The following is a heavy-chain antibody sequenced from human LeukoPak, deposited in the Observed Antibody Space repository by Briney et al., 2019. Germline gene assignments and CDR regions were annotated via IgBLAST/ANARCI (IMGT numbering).Heavy chain of an antibody. CDR1: GFTFNRFG. V-gene: IGHV3-33*01. CDR2: IWYDGSNK. D-gene: IGHD2-21*02. J-gene: IGHJ3*02. Sequence: GGSLRLSCATSGFTFNRFGMHWVRQAPGKGLEWVAVIWYDGSNKDYADSVKGRFTISRDNSKNTLYLQMNSLRAEDTAVYYCARDNGVVVTAIGAFDIWGQGTMVTVSS. CDR3: ARDNGVVVTAIGAFDI.